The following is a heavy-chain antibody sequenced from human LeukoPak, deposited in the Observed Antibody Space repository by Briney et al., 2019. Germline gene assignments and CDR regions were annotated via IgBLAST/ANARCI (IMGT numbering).Heavy chain of an antibody. CDR1: GASISGYY. V-gene: IGHV4-59*01. CDR2: IHYSGDT. D-gene: IGHD1-1*01. CDR3: VKVGTGTVDF. J-gene: IGHJ4*02. Sequence: PSETLSLTCTVSGASISGYYWGWIRQSPGKGLEWIGHIHYSGDTNYVPSLKSRVSISVDTSKNQFSLKLTSLTAADTAVYYCVKVGTGTVDFWGQGTLVSISS.